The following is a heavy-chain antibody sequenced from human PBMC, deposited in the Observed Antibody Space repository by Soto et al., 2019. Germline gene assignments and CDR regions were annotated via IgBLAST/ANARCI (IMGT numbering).Heavy chain of an antibody. CDR1: GFTFSSYA. J-gene: IGHJ4*02. CDR2: ISYDGSNK. CDR3: ARDVDVVVARGSPLDY. Sequence: GGSLRLSCAASGFTFSSYAMHWVRQAPGKGLEWVAVISYDGSNKYYADSVKGRFTISRDNSKNTLYLQMNSLRAEDTAVYYCARDVDVVVARGSPLDYWGQGTLVTVSS. D-gene: IGHD2-15*01. V-gene: IGHV3-30-3*01.